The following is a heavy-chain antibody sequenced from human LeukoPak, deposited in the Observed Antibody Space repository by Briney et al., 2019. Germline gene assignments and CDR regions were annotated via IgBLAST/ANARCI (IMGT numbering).Heavy chain of an antibody. CDR2: IYYSGST. CDR3: ATCIAAAGTVDY. V-gene: IGHV4-39*01. Sequence: PSETLSLTCAVSGASISSSSYYWGWSRQPPGKGLEWIGSIYYSGSTYYNPSLKSRVTISVDTSKNQFSLKLSSVTAADTAVYYCATCIAAAGTVDYWGQGTLDTVSS. D-gene: IGHD6-13*01. CDR1: GASISSSSYY. J-gene: IGHJ4*02.